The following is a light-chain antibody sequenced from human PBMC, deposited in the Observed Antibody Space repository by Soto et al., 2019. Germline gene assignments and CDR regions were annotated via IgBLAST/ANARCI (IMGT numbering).Light chain of an antibody. CDR1: QSISTY. V-gene: IGKV1-39*01. CDR2: AAS. CDR3: RQSFSSPT. J-gene: IGKJ4*01. Sequence: DIQMTQSPSSLSASVGDRVTITCRASQSISTYLNWYQQRPGKAPKLLIYAASSLQSGVPSRFSGSGSGTDFTLTIITLQPDDVATYYCRQSFSSPTLGGGTKLEI.